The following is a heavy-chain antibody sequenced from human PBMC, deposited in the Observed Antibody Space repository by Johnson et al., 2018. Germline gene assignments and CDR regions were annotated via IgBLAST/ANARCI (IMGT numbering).Heavy chain of an antibody. CDR2: ISRSSSTI. V-gene: IGHV3-48*02. Sequence: VQLVQSGGGLVQPGGSLRLSCAASGFTFSSYSMNWVRQAPGKGLEWVSYISRSSSTIYYADFVQGRFIISRDNAKNSLYLQRNSLRDEDPAVYYWARDQIFSNYHYYYMDVWDKGTTVTVSS. CDR3: ARDQIFSNYHYYYMDV. CDR1: GFTFSSYS. J-gene: IGHJ6*03. D-gene: IGHD4-11*01.